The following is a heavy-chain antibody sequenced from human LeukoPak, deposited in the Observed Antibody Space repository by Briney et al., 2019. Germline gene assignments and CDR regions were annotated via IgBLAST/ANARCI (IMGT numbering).Heavy chain of an antibody. CDR3: AKDLSSIVGATGSFDY. Sequence: GGSLRLSCAASGFTFDDYAMHWVRQAPGEGLEWVSGISRNRGSIGYADSVKGRFTISRDNAKNSLYLQMNSLRAEDTALYYCAKDLSSIVGATGSFDYWGQGTLVTVSS. V-gene: IGHV3-9*01. J-gene: IGHJ4*02. CDR1: GFTFDDYA. D-gene: IGHD1-26*01. CDR2: ISRNRGSI.